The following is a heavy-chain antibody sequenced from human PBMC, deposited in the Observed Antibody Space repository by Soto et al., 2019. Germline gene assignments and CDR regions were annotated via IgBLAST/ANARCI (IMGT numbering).Heavy chain of an antibody. Sequence: AGGSLRLSCAASGFTFSSYAMSWVRQAPGKGLEWVSAISGSGGSTYYADSVKGRFTISRDNSKNTLYLQMNSLRAEDTAVYYYAKDRAGYSNYYFDYWGQGTLVTVSS. J-gene: IGHJ4*02. D-gene: IGHD4-4*01. CDR1: GFTFSSYA. V-gene: IGHV3-23*01. CDR2: ISGSGGST. CDR3: AKDRAGYSNYYFDY.